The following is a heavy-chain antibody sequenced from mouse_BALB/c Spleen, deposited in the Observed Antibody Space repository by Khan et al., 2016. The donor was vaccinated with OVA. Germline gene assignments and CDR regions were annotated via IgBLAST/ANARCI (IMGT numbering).Heavy chain of an antibody. CDR2: IIPSNDYT. V-gene: IGHV1-4*01. D-gene: IGHD2-14*01. CDR1: GYTFTTYT. CDR3: AREGAYYRSDGWFAY. J-gene: IGHJ3*01. Sequence: QVHVKQSGAELARPGASVKMSCKASGYTFTTYTIHWVKQRPGQGLEWIGYIIPSNDYTNYNQKFKDRATLTADKSSSTAYMQLSRLTSEDSAVYYCAREGAYYRSDGWFAYWGQGTLVTVSA.